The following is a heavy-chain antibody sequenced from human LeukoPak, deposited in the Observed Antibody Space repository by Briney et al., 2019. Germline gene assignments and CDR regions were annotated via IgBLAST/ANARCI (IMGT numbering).Heavy chain of an antibody. CDR3: AREYQLLGTVYNYFDP. Sequence: GASVKVSCKASGYTFTSYDINWVRQATGQGLEGMGWMNPNSGNTGYAQKFQGRVTMTRNTSISTAYMELTSLRSEDTAVYYCAREYQLLGTVYNYFDPWGQGTLVTVSS. CDR2: MNPNSGNT. J-gene: IGHJ5*02. D-gene: IGHD2-2*01. CDR1: GYTFTSYD. V-gene: IGHV1-8*01.